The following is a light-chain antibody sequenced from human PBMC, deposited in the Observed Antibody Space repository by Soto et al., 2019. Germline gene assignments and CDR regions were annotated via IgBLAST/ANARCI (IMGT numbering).Light chain of an antibody. V-gene: IGKV3D-20*02. CDR2: DAS. J-gene: IGKJ1*01. CDR1: QTVRNNY. CDR3: QQYNNWPWT. Sequence: EFMLTQSPGTLSLSPGERATLSCRASQTVRNNYLAWYQQKPGQAPRLLIYDASSRATGIPDRFSGSGSGTDFTLPISSLQSEDFAVYYCQQYNNWPWTFGQGTKVDI.